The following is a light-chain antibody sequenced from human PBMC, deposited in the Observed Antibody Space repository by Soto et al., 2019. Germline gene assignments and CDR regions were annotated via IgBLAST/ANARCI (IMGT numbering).Light chain of an antibody. V-gene: IGLV1-40*01. CDR3: QSYDSSLSGGVV. J-gene: IGLJ2*01. Sequence: VVTQPPSVSGAPGQRVTISCTGSSSNIGAGYDVHWYQQLPGTAPKLLIYGNSNRPSGVPDRFSGSKSGTSASLAITGLQAEDEADYYCQSYDSSLSGGVVFGGGTKVTVL. CDR2: GNS. CDR1: SSNIGAGYD.